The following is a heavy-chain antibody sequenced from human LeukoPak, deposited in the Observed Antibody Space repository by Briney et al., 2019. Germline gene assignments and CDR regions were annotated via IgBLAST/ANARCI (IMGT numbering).Heavy chain of an antibody. J-gene: IGHJ4*02. V-gene: IGHV3-23*01. CDR1: GFTFSTYA. D-gene: IGHD6-19*01. CDR3: AKDSVEMAVAVHFDY. Sequence: GGSLRLSCAASGFTFSTYAMTWVRQAPGEGLEWVSTLSASGGETYYADSVKGRFTISGDNSRNTLYLQINTLRADDTAVYYCAKDSVEMAVAVHFDYWGQGTLVTVSS. CDR2: LSASGGET.